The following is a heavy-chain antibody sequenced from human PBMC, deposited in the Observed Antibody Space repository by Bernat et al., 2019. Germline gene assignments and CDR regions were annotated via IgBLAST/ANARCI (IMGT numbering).Heavy chain of an antibody. V-gene: IGHV3-74*01. J-gene: IGHJ6*03. Sequence: EVQLVESGGGLVQPGGSLRLSCAASGFTFSSHWMHWVRQGPGKGLVWVSRITSDGSSTSYADSVKDRFTISRDNAKNTLYLQMNSLRAEDTGVYYCARDYCSSSSCFFYYYMDVWGKGTTVTVSS. D-gene: IGHD2-2*01. CDR2: ITSDGSST. CDR1: GFTFSSHW. CDR3: ARDYCSSSSCFFYYYMDV.